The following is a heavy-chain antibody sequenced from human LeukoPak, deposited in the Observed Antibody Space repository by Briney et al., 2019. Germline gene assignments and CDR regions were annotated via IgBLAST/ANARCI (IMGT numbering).Heavy chain of an antibody. CDR1: GFTFSNYG. CDR2: ISNTGDNT. Sequence: GGTLRLSCAASGFTFSNYGMSWVRQAPGKGLEWVSSISNTGDNTYYPDSVNGRFTISRDNSKNTLYLQMNSLRAEDTAIYYCAKDNHGGATYYMHVWGKGTTVTISS. V-gene: IGHV3-23*01. D-gene: IGHD5-24*01. CDR3: AKDNHGGATYYMHV. J-gene: IGHJ6*03.